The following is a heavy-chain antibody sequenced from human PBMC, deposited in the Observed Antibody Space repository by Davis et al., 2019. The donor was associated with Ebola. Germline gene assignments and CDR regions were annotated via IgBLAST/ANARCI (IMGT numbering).Heavy chain of an antibody. CDR3: AKAIYCSGGSCNLQFDY. V-gene: IGHV3-23*01. Sequence: LSLSCAASGFTFSSYAMSRVRQAPGKGLEWVSTIRHIGGRTDYADSVKGRFTISRDNSKNTLYLQMNSLRVEDTAVYYCAKAIYCSGGSCNLQFDYWGQGTLVTVSS. J-gene: IGHJ4*02. CDR2: IRHIGGRT. D-gene: IGHD2-15*01. CDR1: GFTFSSYA.